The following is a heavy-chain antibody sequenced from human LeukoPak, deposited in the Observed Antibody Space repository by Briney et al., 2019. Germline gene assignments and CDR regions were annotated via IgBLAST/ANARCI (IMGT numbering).Heavy chain of an antibody. V-gene: IGHV3-66*01. CDR1: RFTISSNY. J-gene: IGHJ4*02. CDR2: ISSGGST. CDR3: ARGLYSSGWYFDY. D-gene: IGHD6-19*01. Sequence: GGSLRLSCAASRFTISSNYMSWVRQAPGKGLDWVSVISSGGSTYYSDSVKGRFTISRDNSKNTLYLQMNTLRAEDTAVYYCARGLYSSGWYFDYWGQGTLVTVSS.